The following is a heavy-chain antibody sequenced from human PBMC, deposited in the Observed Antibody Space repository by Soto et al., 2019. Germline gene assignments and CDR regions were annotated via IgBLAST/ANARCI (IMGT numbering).Heavy chain of an antibody. Sequence: QVQLVESGGGVVQPGRSLRLSCAASGFTFSSYGMHWVRQAPGKGLEWVAVIWYDGSNKYYADSVKGRFTISRDNSKNTLYLQMNSLRAEATAVYYCARVGRYCSGGSCYPSGYFDYWGQGTLVTVSS. J-gene: IGHJ4*02. CDR3: ARVGRYCSGGSCYPSGYFDY. D-gene: IGHD2-15*01. CDR2: IWYDGSNK. CDR1: GFTFSSYG. V-gene: IGHV3-33*01.